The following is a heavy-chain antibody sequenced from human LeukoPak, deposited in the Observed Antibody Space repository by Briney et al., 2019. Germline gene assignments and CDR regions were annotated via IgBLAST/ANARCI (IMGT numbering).Heavy chain of an antibody. CDR1: GGSFSGYY. V-gene: IGHV4-34*01. CDR3: ARLALGVNYDY. Sequence: SETLSLTCAVYGGSFSGYYWSWIRQPPGKGLEWIGEINHSGSTNYNPSLKSRVTISVDTSKNQFSLKLSSVTAADTAVYYCARLALGVNYDYWGQGTLVTVSS. D-gene: IGHD3-10*01. J-gene: IGHJ4*02. CDR2: INHSGST.